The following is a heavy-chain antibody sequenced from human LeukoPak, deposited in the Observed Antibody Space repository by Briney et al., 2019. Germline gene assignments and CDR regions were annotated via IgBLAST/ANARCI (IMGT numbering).Heavy chain of an antibody. D-gene: IGHD2-2*02. V-gene: IGHV3-48*03. CDR2: IGSSGTI. CDR3: ARGYPGNMDV. CDR1: ELTFSNYE. J-gene: IGHJ6*03. Sequence: GGSLRLSCAASELTFSNYEMNWVRQAPGKGLEWVSYIGSSGTIYYVDSVKGRFTISRDNAKNSLYLQMNSLRAEDTALYYCARGYPGNMDVWGKGATVTVSS.